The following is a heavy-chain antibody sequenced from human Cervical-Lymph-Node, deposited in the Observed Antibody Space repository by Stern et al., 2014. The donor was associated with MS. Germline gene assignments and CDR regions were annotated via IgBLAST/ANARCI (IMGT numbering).Heavy chain of an antibody. D-gene: IGHD3-16*01. Sequence: VQLGQSGAEVKKPGESLKISCQVSGYSFANYWIGWVRQMPGKGLEWMGIIYPGDSDTRYSPSFKGQVTISADRSVNTAYLQWSSLKASDTAMYYCARRGKRDYYFYYGVDVWGQGTTVTVSS. CDR2: IYPGDSDT. J-gene: IGHJ6*02. CDR1: GYSFANYW. V-gene: IGHV5-51*01. CDR3: ARRGKRDYYFYYGVDV.